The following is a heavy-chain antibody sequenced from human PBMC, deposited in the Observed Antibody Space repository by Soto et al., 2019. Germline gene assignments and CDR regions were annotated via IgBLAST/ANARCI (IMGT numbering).Heavy chain of an antibody. Sequence: TLSLTCTVSGSSISPFYWSWIRQPPGKGLEWIGYIYYTGSTKYNPSLKSRVTLSLGTSRNQLSLKLSSVTAADTAVYYCTRVGGYYGDYPNFDYWGPGTLVTVSS. CDR1: GSSISPFY. CDR2: IYYTGST. J-gene: IGHJ4*02. CDR3: TRVGGYYGDYPNFDY. V-gene: IGHV4-59*01. D-gene: IGHD4-17*01.